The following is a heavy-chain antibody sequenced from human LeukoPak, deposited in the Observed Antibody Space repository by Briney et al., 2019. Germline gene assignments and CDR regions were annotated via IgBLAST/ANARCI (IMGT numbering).Heavy chain of an antibody. V-gene: IGHV1-18*01. J-gene: IGHJ6*03. CDR3: ARQGQSDLSFYYYIDV. D-gene: IGHD3-16*02. Sequence: ASVKVSCKASGYTFTSYGISWGRKAPGQGFEWLGWSTPNNGNTNYAQKLQGRVTMTTDTSTSTAYMELRSLRSDDTAVYYCARQGQSDLSFYYYIDVWGKGTTVTISS. CDR1: GYTFTSYG. CDR2: STPNNGNT.